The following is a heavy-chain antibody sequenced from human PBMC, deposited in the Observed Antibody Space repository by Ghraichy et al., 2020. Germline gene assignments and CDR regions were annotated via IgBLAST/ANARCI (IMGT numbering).Heavy chain of an antibody. J-gene: IGHJ6*03. CDR2: ISSSSSYI. CDR1: GFTFSSYS. V-gene: IGHV3-21*01. D-gene: IGHD3-3*01. CDR3: ARAYYDFWSGYYSYYYYMDV. Sequence: GGSLRLSCAASGFTFSSYSMNWVRQAPGKGLEWVSSISSSSSYIYYADSVKGRFTISRDNAKNSLYLQMNSLRAEDTAVYYCARAYYDFWSGYYSYYYYMDVWGKGTTVTVSS.